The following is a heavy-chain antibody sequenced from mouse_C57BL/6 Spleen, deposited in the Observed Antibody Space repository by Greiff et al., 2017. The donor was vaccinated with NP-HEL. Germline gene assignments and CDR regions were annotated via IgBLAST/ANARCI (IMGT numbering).Heavy chain of an antibody. J-gene: IGHJ3*01. D-gene: IGHD1-1*01. CDR3: AREDYYGSSSAWFAY. CDR2: ISSGSSTI. V-gene: IGHV5-17*01. CDR1: GFTFSDYG. Sequence: EVQVVESGGGLVKPGGSLKLSCAASGFTFSDYGMHWVRQAPEKGLEWVAYISSGSSTIYYADTVKGRFTISRDNAKNTLFLQMTSLRSEDTAMYYCAREDYYGSSSAWFAYWGQGTLVTVSA.